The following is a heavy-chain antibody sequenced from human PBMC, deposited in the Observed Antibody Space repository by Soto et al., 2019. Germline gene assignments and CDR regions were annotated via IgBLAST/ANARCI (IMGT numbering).Heavy chain of an antibody. J-gene: IGHJ4*02. V-gene: IGHV4-39*01. CDR3: ARHQQWLVQPCFDY. Sequence: QLQLQESGPGLVKPSETLSLTCTVSGGSISSSSYYWGWIRQPPGKGLEWIGSIHYSGSTYYNPSLKSRLTISVDTSKTQFSLTLSSVTAADTAVYYGARHQQWLVQPCFDYWGQGTLVTVSS. D-gene: IGHD6-19*01. CDR2: IHYSGST. CDR1: GGSISSSSYY.